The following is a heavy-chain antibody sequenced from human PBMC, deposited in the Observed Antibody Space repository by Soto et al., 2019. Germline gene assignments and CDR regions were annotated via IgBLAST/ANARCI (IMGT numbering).Heavy chain of an antibody. D-gene: IGHD2-8*01. V-gene: IGHV4-59*08. CDR2: IYYSGST. CDR1: GCSISSYY. CDR3: ARRNGACFDY. J-gene: IGHJ4*02. Sequence: QVQLQESGPGLVKPSETLSLTCTVSGCSISSYYWSGIRRPPGKGLEWIGYIYYSGSTNYNPSLNHRVTIAVDTSTIQCSLNMSSVTAADTAVYYCARRNGACFDYGGQGTLVTVSS.